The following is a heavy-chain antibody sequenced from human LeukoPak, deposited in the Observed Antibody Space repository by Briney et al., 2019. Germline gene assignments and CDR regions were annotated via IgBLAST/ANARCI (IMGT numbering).Heavy chain of an antibody. V-gene: IGHV3-7*01. J-gene: IGHJ4*02. CDR2: IKQDGSEK. CDR3: ARDLTHDYGDYEAVDY. CDR1: GFTFSSYW. D-gene: IGHD4-17*01. Sequence: PGGSLRLSCAASGFTFSSYWMSWVRQAPGKGLEWVANIKQDGSEKYYVDSVKGRFTISRDNAKNSLYLQMNGLRAEDTAVYYCARDLTHDYGDYEAVDYWGQGTLVTVSS.